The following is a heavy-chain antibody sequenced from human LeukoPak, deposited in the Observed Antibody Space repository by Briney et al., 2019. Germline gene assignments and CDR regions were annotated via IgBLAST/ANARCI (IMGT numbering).Heavy chain of an antibody. V-gene: IGHV3-11*06. D-gene: IGHD3-10*01. J-gene: IGHJ4*02. CDR3: ARDQWYYYGSGSYHPQDY. CDR2: ISSSSSYT. CDR1: GFTFSDYY. Sequence: GGSLRLSCAASGFTFSDYYMSWIRQAPGKGLEWVSYISSSSSYTNYADSVKGRFTISRDIAKNSLYLQMNSLRAEDTAVYYCARDQWYYYGSGSYHPQDYWGQGTLVTVSS.